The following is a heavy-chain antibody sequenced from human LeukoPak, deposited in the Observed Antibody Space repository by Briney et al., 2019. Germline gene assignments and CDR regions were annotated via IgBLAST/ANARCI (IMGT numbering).Heavy chain of an antibody. CDR1: GFTFSSYW. CDR2: INSDGSST. CDR3: ARESRAYSGYYG. D-gene: IGHD3-22*01. J-gene: IGHJ4*02. V-gene: IGHV3-74*01. Sequence: GGSLRLSCAASGFTFSSYWMHWVRHAPGKGLVWVSRINSDGSSTSYADSVKGRFTISRDNAKNTLYLQMNSLRAEDTAVYYCARESRAYSGYYGWGQGTLVTVSS.